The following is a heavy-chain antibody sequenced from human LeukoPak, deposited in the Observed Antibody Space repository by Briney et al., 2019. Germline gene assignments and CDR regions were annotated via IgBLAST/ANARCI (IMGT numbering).Heavy chain of an antibody. V-gene: IGHV3-30-3*01. CDR1: GFTFSSYA. Sequence: GGSLRLSCAASGFTFSSYAMHWVRQAPGKGLEWVAVISYDGSNKYYADSVKGRFTISRDNSKNTLYLQMNSLRAEDTAVYYCAKDRRYSSGWYLSADYYYGMDVWGQGTTVTVSS. CDR3: AKDRRYSSGWYLSADYYYGMDV. CDR2: ISYDGSNK. J-gene: IGHJ6*02. D-gene: IGHD6-19*01.